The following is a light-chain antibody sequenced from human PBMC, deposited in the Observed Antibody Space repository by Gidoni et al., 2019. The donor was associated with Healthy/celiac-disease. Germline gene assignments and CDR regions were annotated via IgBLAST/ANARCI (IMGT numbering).Light chain of an antibody. V-gene: IGKV4-1*01. CDR1: QSVLYSSNNKNY. CDR2: WAA. J-gene: IGKJ2*01. CDR3: QQYYSTPYT. Sequence: DIVMTQSPDSLALSLGERATNNCKSSQSVLYSSNNKNYLAWYQQKPGQPPKLLIYWAATRESGVPDRFRGSGSGTDFSLTISSLQAEDVGVYYCQQYYSTPYTFGQGTKLEIK.